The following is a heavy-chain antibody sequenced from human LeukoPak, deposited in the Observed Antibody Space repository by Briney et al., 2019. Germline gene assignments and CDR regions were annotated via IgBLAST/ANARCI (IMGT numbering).Heavy chain of an antibody. CDR1: GYTFPSYG. CDR2: ISAYNGNT. Sequence: ASVKVSCKASGYTFPSYGISWVRQAPGQGLEWMGWISAYNGNTNYAQKLQGRVTMTTDTSTSTAYMELRSLRSDDTAVYYCARDVDSPYYYDSSGVDYWGQGTLVTVSS. D-gene: IGHD3-22*01. V-gene: IGHV1-18*01. CDR3: ARDVDSPYYYDSSGVDY. J-gene: IGHJ4*02.